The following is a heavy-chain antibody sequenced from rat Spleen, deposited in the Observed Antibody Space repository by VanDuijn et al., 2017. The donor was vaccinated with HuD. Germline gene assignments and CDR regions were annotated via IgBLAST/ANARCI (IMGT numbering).Heavy chain of an antibody. CDR3: ARHNSGYGVMDA. CDR2: ISYDGSST. D-gene: IGHD4-3*01. Sequence: EVQLVESGGGLVQPGRSLKLSCAASGFTDSNYVMAWVRQAPTKGLEWVATISYDGSSTYYRDSVKGRFTISRDNAKSTLYLQMDSLRSEDTATYYCARHNSGYGVMDAWGQGASVTVSS. J-gene: IGHJ4*01. CDR1: GFTDSNYV. V-gene: IGHV5-7*01.